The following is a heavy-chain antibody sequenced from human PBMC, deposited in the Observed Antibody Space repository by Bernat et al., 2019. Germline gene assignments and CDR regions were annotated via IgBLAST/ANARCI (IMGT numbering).Heavy chain of an antibody. CDR3: ARTWDGHEEYYYYRDG. CDR1: GFSFSSYS. CDR2: IRSSSTYI. V-gene: IGHV3-21*05. J-gene: IGHJ6*03. D-gene: IGHD1-26*01. Sequence: EVQLVESGGGLVKPGESLRLSCAASGFSFSSYSMNWVRLAPGKGLEWVSYIRSSSTYIYYADPVKGRFTISRDNAKNSLYLQMNSLRVEDTAVYYCARTWDGHEEYYYYRDGWGKGTTVTVSS.